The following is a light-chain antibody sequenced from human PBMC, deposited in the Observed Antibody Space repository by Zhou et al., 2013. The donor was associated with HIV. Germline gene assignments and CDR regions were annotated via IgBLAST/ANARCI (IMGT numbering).Light chain of an antibody. CDR2: DTS. V-gene: IGKV3-11*01. J-gene: IGKJ2*01. CDR3: QQYASSPQT. Sequence: EIVLTQSPVTLSLSPGERATLSCRASQSISSYLAWYQQKPGQAPRLLIYDTSHRATGIPARFSGSGSGTDFTLTFTTLGPEDSAVYYCQQYASSPQTFGQGTKVEIK. CDR1: QSISSY.